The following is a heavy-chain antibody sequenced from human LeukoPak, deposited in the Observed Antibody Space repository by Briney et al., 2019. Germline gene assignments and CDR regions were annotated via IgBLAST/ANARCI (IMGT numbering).Heavy chain of an antibody. J-gene: IGHJ6*03. D-gene: IGHD2-15*01. CDR1: GYTFTGYY. CDR3: ARDWLGYCSGGSCFGPYYYYMDV. V-gene: IGHV1-2*02. CDR2: INPNSGGT. Sequence: AASVKVSCKASGYTFTGYYMHWVRQAPGQGLEWMGWINPNSGGTNYAQKFQGRVTMTRDTSISTAYMELSRLRSDDTAVYYCARDWLGYCSGGSCFGPYYYYMDVWGKGTTVTVSS.